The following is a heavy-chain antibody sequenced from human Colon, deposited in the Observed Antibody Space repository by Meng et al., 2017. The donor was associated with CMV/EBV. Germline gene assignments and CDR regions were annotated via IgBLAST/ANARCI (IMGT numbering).Heavy chain of an antibody. CDR2: IYNGGRT. V-gene: IGHV4-39*01. Sequence: FSWGWIRQPPGKGLEWIGTIYNGGRTYYNPSLKSRVTISADMSKSQFSLKLTSMVAADTAVYYCVRQPSFSTASPTWGQGTLVTVSS. J-gene: IGHJ5*02. CDR1: FS. CDR3: VRQPSFSTASPT. D-gene: IGHD2-21*02.